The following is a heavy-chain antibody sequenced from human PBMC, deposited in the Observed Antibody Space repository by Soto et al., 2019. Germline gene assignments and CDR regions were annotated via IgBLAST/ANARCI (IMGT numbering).Heavy chain of an antibody. V-gene: IGHV3-7*03. J-gene: IGHJ4*02. CDR3: ARGTSFDFDDNAYYAH. D-gene: IGHD3-22*01. CDR2: IKQDGSEK. CDR1: GFTFSSYW. Sequence: PGGSLRLSCAASGFTFSSYWMSWVRQAPGKGLEWVASIKQDGSEKYYVDSVKGRFTISRDNTKNSLYLQMNSLRAEDTAMYYCARGTSFDFDDNAYYAHWGQGTLVTVSS.